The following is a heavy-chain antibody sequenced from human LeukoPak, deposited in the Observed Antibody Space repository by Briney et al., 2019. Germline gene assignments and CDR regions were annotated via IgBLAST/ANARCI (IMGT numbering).Heavy chain of an antibody. CDR1: GFTFSTYA. D-gene: IGHD6-13*01. J-gene: IGHJ4*02. Sequence: GGSLRLSCTASGFTFSTYAMSWVRQAPGKGLEWVSSISGSSYRTYYADSVKGRFTVSWDSSKNTLYLQMNSLRAEDTAVYYCAKSFSSRWYMTFDYWGQGTLVTVSS. CDR3: AKSFSSRWYMTFDY. V-gene: IGHV3-23*01. CDR2: ISGSSYRT.